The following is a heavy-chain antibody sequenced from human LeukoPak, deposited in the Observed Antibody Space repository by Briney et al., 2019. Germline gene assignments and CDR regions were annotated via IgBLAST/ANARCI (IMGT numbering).Heavy chain of an antibody. CDR1: GGSFSGYY. V-gene: IGHV4-34*01. Sequence: PSETLSLTCAVYGGSFSGYYWSWIRQPPGKGLEWIGEINHSGSTNYNPSLKSRVTISMDTSRNQLSLRLSSVTAADTAVYYCARGYGRWNDCFDTWGQGTMVTVS. J-gene: IGHJ3*02. D-gene: IGHD1-1*01. CDR2: INHSGST. CDR3: ARGYGRWNDCFDT.